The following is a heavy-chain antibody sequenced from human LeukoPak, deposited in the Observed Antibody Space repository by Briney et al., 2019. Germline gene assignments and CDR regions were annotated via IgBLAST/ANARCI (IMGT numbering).Heavy chain of an antibody. CDR2: TSGSGDIK. V-gene: IGHV3-23*01. CDR3: ARDDNWNDKPFDF. J-gene: IGHJ4*02. CDR1: GFTFRNYA. D-gene: IGHD1-20*01. Sequence: AGSLRLSCAASGFTFRNYAMTWVRQAPGKGLEWVSRTSGSGDIKLYADSVKGRFTTSRDNAENSLYLQMHSLRVEDTALYYCARDDNWNDKPFDFWGQGTLVTVSS.